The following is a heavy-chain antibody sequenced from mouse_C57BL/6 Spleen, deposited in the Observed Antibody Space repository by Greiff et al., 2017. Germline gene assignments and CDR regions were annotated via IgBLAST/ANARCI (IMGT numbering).Heavy chain of an antibody. J-gene: IGHJ1*03. CDR1: GFTFSDYY. CDR3: ARDGYDGYWYFDV. Sequence: EVQRVESEGGLVQPGSSMKLSCTASGFTFSDYYMAWVRQVPEKGLEWVANINYDGSSTYYLDSLKSRFIISRDNAKNILYLQMSSLKSEDTATYYCARDGYDGYWYFDVWGTGTTVTVSS. CDR2: INYDGSST. D-gene: IGHD2-2*01. V-gene: IGHV5-16*01.